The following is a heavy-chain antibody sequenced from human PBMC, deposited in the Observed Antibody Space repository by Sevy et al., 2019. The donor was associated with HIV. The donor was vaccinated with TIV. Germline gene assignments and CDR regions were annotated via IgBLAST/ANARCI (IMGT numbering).Heavy chain of an antibody. CDR1: GYTLSELS. J-gene: IGHJ6*02. CDR2: FDPEDGET. CDR3: ATSVLVVVAATPQGYYYGMDV. D-gene: IGHD2-15*01. Sequence: ASVKVSCKVSGYTLSELSMHWVRQAPGKGLEWMGGFDPEDGETIYAQKFQGRVTMTEDTSTDTAYMELSSLRSEDTAVYYCATSVLVVVAATPQGYYYGMDVWGQGTTVTVSS. V-gene: IGHV1-24*01.